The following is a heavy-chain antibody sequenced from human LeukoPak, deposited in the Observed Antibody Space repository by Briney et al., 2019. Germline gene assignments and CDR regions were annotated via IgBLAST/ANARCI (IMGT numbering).Heavy chain of an antibody. CDR3: ARGPDIVVVPAALPMGDNWFDP. Sequence: PSETLSLTCAVYGGSFSGYYWSWIRQPPGKGLEWIGEINHSGSTNYNPSLKSRVTISVDTSKNQFSLKLSSVPAADTAVYYCARGPDIVVVPAALPMGDNWFDPWGQGTLVTVSS. CDR2: INHSGST. J-gene: IGHJ5*02. D-gene: IGHD2-2*01. V-gene: IGHV4-34*01. CDR1: GGSFSGYY.